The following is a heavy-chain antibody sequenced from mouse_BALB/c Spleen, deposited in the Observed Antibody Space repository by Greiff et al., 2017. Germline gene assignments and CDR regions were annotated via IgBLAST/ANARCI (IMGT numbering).Heavy chain of an antibody. CDR3: ARRADYDRWFAY. CDR2: INPSTGYT. Sequence: QVQLQQSGAELAKPGASVKMSCKASGYTFTSYWMHWVKQRPGQGLEWIGYINPSTGYTEYNQKFKDKATLTADKSSSTAYMQLSSLTSEDSAVYYCARRADYDRWFAYWGQGTLVTVSA. J-gene: IGHJ3*01. CDR1: GYTFTSYW. D-gene: IGHD1-1*01. V-gene: IGHV1-7*01.